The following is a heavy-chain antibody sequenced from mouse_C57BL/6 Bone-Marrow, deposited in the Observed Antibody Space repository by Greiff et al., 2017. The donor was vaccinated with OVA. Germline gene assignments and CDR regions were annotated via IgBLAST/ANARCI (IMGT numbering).Heavy chain of an antibody. Sequence: EVHLVESGGGLVKPGGSLKLSCAASGFTFSSYTMSWVRQTPEKRLEWVATISGGGGNTYYPDSVKGRFTISRDNAKNTLYLQMSSLRSEDTALYDCARDYYGSRSPSYYAMDYWGQGTSVTVSS. D-gene: IGHD1-1*01. CDR3: ARDYYGSRSPSYYAMDY. CDR2: ISGGGGNT. J-gene: IGHJ4*01. CDR1: GFTFSSYT. V-gene: IGHV5-9*01.